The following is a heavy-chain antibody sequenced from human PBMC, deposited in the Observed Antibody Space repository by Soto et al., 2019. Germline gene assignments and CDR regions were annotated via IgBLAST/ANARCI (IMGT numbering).Heavy chain of an antibody. D-gene: IGHD5-18*01. V-gene: IGHV3-23*01. CDR1: GFTFSSYA. J-gene: IGHJ4*02. CDR3: AGKRGYSYGTGEFDY. CDR2: ISGRGGST. Sequence: PGGSLRLSCAASGFTFSSYAMSWVRQAAGKGLEWVSAISGRGGSTYYADSVKGRYTISRDNSKNTLYLQMNSLRAEDTAVYYCAGKRGYSYGTGEFDYWGQGTLFTVSS.